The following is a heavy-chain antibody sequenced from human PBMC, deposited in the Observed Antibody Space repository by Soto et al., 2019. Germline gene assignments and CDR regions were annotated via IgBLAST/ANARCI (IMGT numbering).Heavy chain of an antibody. Sequence: QVQLQESGPGLVKPSETLSLTCTVSGGSVSSGSFYWTWIRQPPGKGLEWIGYIYDSGTTTYNPSLKSRFTISLDTSKNQFSLKLRSVTAAGTAVYYCARAHSGYDPLGLAVWGQGTTVTVSS. CDR1: GGSVSSGSFY. CDR3: ARAHSGYDPLGLAV. CDR2: IYDSGTT. J-gene: IGHJ6*02. V-gene: IGHV4-61*01. D-gene: IGHD5-12*01.